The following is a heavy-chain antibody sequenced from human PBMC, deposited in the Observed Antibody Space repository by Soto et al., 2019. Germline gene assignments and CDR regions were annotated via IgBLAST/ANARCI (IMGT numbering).Heavy chain of an antibody. CDR3: ARSGSSNVYYYYMDV. D-gene: IGHD6-6*01. J-gene: IGHJ6*03. CDR2: IWYDGSNK. Sequence: GGSLILSCAASGFTFSSYGMHWVRQAPGKGLEWVAVIWYDGSNKYYADSVKGRFTISRDNSKNTLYLQMNSLRAEDTAVYYCARSGSSNVYYYYMDVWGKGTTVTVSS. V-gene: IGHV3-33*01. CDR1: GFTFSSYG.